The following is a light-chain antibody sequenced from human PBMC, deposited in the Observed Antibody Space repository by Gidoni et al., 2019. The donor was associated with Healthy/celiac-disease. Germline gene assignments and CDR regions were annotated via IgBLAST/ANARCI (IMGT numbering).Light chain of an antibody. CDR3: QQYGA. CDR2: GAS. J-gene: IGKJ1*01. V-gene: IGKV3-20*01. Sequence: EIVLTQSPGTLSLSPGERATLSCRASQSVSSSYLAWYQQKPGQAPRLLIYGASSRATGIPDRFSGSVSGTDFTLTISSLEPEDFAVYYCQQYGAFGPGTKVEIK. CDR1: QSVSSSY.